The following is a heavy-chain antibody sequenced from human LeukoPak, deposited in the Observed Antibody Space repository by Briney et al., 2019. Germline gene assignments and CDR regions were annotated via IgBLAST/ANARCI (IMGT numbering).Heavy chain of an antibody. V-gene: IGHV4-39*07. D-gene: IGHD1-26*01. CDR3: ASGVGDTGSYYYYYMDV. J-gene: IGHJ6*03. Sequence: SETLSLTCTVSGGSISSSSYYWGWIRQPPGKGLEWIGSIYYSGSTYYNPSLKSRVTISVDTSKNQFSLQLSSVTAADTAVYYCASGVGDTGSYYYYYMDVWGKGTTVIVSS. CDR1: GGSISSSSYY. CDR2: IYYSGST.